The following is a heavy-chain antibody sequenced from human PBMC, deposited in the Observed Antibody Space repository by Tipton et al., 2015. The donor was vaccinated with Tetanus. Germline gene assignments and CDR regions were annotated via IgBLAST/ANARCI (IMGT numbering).Heavy chain of an antibody. CDR3: ARVVRDYYYGMDV. V-gene: IGHV3-7*04. Sequence: QLVQSGGGLVQPGGSLRLSCADTGFRFSSDWMGWVRQAAGKGLEWVAHINRDGSEKACADAVQGRFSISRDSAKNSLYLQMSRLRAEDTAVYYCARVVRDYYYGMDVWGQGTTVTVSS. J-gene: IGHJ6*02. CDR1: GFRFSSDW. CDR2: INRDGSEK. D-gene: IGHD3-10*01.